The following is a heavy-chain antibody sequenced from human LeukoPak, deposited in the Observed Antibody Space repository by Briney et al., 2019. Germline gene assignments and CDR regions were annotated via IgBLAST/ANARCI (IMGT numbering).Heavy chain of an antibody. D-gene: IGHD6-13*01. Sequence: SETLSLTCAVYGGSFSGYYWSWIRQPPGKGLEWIGEINHSGSTNYNPSLKSRVTISVDTSKNQFSLKLSSVTAADTAVYYCAREVGSWPYYYYYMDVWGKGTTVTISS. CDR3: AREVGSWPYYYYYMDV. V-gene: IGHV4-34*01. J-gene: IGHJ6*03. CDR1: GGSFSGYY. CDR2: INHSGST.